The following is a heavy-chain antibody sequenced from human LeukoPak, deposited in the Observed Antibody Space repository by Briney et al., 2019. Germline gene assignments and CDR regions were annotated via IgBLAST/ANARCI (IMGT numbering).Heavy chain of an antibody. D-gene: IGHD3-10*01. CDR3: ARGGNLLWFGEYRRGWFDL. V-gene: IGHV4-59*01. Sequence: SETLSLTCTVSGGSISSYYWSWIRQPPGKGLEWIGYIYYSGSTNYNPSLKSRVTISVDTSKNQFSLKLSSVTAADTAVYYCARGGNLLWFGEYRRGWFDLWGQGTLVTVSS. CDR2: IYYSGST. CDR1: GGSISSYY. J-gene: IGHJ5*02.